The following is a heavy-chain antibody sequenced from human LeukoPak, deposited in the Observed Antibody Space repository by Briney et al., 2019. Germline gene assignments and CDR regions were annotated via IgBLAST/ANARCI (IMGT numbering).Heavy chain of an antibody. CDR1: GFTFSSYG. CDR2: ISYDGSNK. V-gene: IGHV3-30*18. Sequence: GGSLRISCAASGFTFSSYGMHWVRQAPGKGLEWVAVISYDGSNKYYADSVKGRFTISRDNSKNTLDLQMNSLRAEDTAVYYCAKHRGAVADYFDYWGQGTLVTVSS. CDR3: AKHRGAVADYFDY. J-gene: IGHJ4*02. D-gene: IGHD6-19*01.